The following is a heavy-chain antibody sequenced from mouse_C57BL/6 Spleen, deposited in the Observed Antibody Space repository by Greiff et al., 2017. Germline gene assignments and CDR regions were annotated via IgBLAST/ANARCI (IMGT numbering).Heavy chain of an antibody. D-gene: IGHD2-3*01. CDR2: IYPGSGST. CDR1: GYTFTSYW. CDR3: ARAGDGYYGARDY. V-gene: IGHV1-55*01. J-gene: IGHJ4*01. Sequence: QVQLQQPGAELVKPGASVKMSCKASGYTFTSYWITWVKQRPGQGLEWIGDIYPGSGSTNYNEKFKSKATLTVDTSSSTAYMQLSSLTSEDSAGYYGARAGDGYYGARDYWGQGTSVTVSS.